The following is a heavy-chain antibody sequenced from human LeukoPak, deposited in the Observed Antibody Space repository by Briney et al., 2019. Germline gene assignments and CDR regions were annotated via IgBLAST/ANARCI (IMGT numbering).Heavy chain of an antibody. Sequence: GRSLRLSCAASGFTFSDYYMRWIRQAPGKGLEWVSYISSSGSTIYYADSVKGRFTISRDNAKNSLYLQMNSLRAEDTAVYYCARDRENYYDSSGSSFQHWGQGTLVTVSS. D-gene: IGHD3-22*01. CDR3: ARDRENYYDSSGSSFQH. V-gene: IGHV3-11*01. J-gene: IGHJ1*01. CDR2: ISSSGSTI. CDR1: GFTFSDYY.